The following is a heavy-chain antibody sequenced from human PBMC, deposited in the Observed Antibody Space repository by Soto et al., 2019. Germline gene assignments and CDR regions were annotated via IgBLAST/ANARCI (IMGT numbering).Heavy chain of an antibody. Sequence: PSETLSLTCTVSGGSISSHYWSWIRQPPGKGLEWIGYIYYSGSTNYNPSLKSRVTISVDTSKNQFSLKLSSVTAADTAVYYCARHDSGGGYVDYWGQGTLVTVSS. J-gene: IGHJ4*02. CDR2: IYYSGST. V-gene: IGHV4-59*08. CDR1: GGSISSHY. D-gene: IGHD6-19*01. CDR3: ARHDSGGGYVDY.